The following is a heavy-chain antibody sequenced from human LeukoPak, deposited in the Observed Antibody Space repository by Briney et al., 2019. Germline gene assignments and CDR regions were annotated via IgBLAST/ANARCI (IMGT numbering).Heavy chain of an antibody. J-gene: IGHJ4*02. Sequence: QPGGSLRLSCAASGFTFSSYGMHWVRQAPGKGLEWVAFIRYDGSNKYYADSVKGRFTISRDNSKNTLYLQMNSLRAEDTAVYYCAKDYHRVITMIVVVRPAVSSGIDYWGQGTLVTVSS. CDR1: GFTFSSYG. CDR3: AKDYHRVITMIVVVRPAVSSGIDY. CDR2: IRYDGSNK. D-gene: IGHD3-22*01. V-gene: IGHV3-30*02.